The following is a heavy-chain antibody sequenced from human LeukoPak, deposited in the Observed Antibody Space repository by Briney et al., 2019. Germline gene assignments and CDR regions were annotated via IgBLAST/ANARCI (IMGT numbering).Heavy chain of an antibody. CDR3: ARDQGVVVHGKYHYYGMDV. D-gene: IGHD3-22*01. Sequence: GRSLRLSCAASGFTFSSYGIHWARQAPRKGLEWVAAISYDGSSKYYADSVKGRFTISRDNSKNTLYLQMNSLRAEDTAVYYCARDQGVVVHGKYHYYGMDVWGQGTTVTVSS. CDR1: GFTFSSYG. CDR2: ISYDGSSK. V-gene: IGHV3-30*03. J-gene: IGHJ6*02.